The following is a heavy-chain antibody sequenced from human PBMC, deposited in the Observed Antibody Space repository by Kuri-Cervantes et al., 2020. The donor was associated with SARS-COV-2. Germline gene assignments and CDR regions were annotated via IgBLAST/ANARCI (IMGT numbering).Heavy chain of an antibody. CDR2: IWSDGSKK. J-gene: IGHJ4*02. CDR3: TRDLGQPGVFRVVFQFDH. CDR1: GFPFNAFA. V-gene: IGHV3-33*01. Sequence: LIISWVASGFPFNAFAMHWVCQAPGKGLEWMAGIWSDGSKKYYADSVKGRLTISRDNSKNTVFRQMNSLRAADTAVYYCTRDLGQPGVFRVVFQFDHWGQGTPVTVSS. D-gene: IGHD3-22*01.